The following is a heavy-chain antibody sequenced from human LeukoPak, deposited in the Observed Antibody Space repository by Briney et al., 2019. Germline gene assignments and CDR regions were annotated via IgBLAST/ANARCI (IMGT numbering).Heavy chain of an antibody. CDR1: GFTFTKYW. D-gene: IGHD6-13*01. CDR3: ARDLWAQQEGDGFDI. Sequence: PGGSLRLSCAASGFTFTKYWMSWVRQAPGKRLECVASINQDESVKRYVDSAKGRFTISRDNTQNSVYLEMNSLTAEDTALYYCARDLWAQQEGDGFDIWGQGTMVIVSS. CDR2: INQDESVK. V-gene: IGHV3-7*03. J-gene: IGHJ3*02.